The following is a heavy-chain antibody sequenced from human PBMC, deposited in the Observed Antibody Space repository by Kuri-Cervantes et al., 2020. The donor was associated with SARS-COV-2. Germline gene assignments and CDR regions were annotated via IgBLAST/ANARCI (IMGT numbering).Heavy chain of an antibody. CDR1: GFTFSSYG. J-gene: IGHJ4*02. CDR2: IWYDGSNK. CDR3: ARGLTITMIVVVEVGGADY. V-gene: IGHV3-33*01. D-gene: IGHD3-22*01. Sequence: GSLRLSCAASGFTFSSYGMHWVRQAPGKGLEWVAVIWYDGSNKYYADSVKGRFTISRDNSKNTLYLQMNSLRAEDTAVYYCARGLTITMIVVVEVGGADYWGQGTLVTVSS.